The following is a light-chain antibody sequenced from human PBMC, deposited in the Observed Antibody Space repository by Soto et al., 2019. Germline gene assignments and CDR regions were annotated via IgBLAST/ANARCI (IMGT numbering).Light chain of an antibody. CDR3: QQYGGSPVT. Sequence: EIGLSHSPGTLSLSPEERATLSCRASQSVSSSYLAWYQQKPGQAPRLLIYGASSRATGIPDRFSGSGSGTDFTLTISSLEPEDFAVYYCQQYGGSPVTFGQGTRLDIK. CDR1: QSVSSSY. J-gene: IGKJ5*01. CDR2: GAS. V-gene: IGKV3-20*01.